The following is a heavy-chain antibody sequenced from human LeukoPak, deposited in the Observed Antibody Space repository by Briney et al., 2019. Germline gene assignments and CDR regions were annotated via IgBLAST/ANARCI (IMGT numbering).Heavy chain of an antibody. CDR2: FKTKYNQV. CDR3: ARSVPDYTRFDY. Sequence: GGTLRLSCEASGLTFSDYAINWVRHAPGKGLEWVSTFKTKYNQVYYAESVRGRFTISTDNSKNTVYLQMNSLRAEDTALYYCARSVPDYTRFDYWGQGALVTVSS. J-gene: IGHJ4*02. CDR1: GLTFSDYA. V-gene: IGHV3-23*05. D-gene: IGHD4-11*01.